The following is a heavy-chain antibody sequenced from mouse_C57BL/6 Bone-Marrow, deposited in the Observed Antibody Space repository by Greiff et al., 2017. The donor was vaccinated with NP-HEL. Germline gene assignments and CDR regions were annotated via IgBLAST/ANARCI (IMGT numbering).Heavy chain of an antibody. CDR1: GYTFTSYW. CDR3: ASPDYYGSDYYAMDY. V-gene: IGHV1-59*01. J-gene: IGHJ4*01. D-gene: IGHD1-1*01. CDR2: IDPSDSYT. Sequence: QVQLQQPGAELVRPGTSVKLSCKASGYTFTSYWMHWVKQRPGQGLEWIGVIDPSDSYTNYIQKFKGKATLTVDTSSSTAYLQLSSLTSEDSAVYYCASPDYYGSDYYAMDYWGQGTSGTVSS.